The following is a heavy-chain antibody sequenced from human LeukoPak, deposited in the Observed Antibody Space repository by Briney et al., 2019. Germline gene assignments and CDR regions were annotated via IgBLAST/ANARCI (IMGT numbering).Heavy chain of an antibody. CDR3: ARDGPYSSSWYYFDY. CDR1: GFTFSSYA. Sequence: PGGSLRLSCAASGFTFSSYAMSWVRQAPGKGLEWVSSISSSSSYIYYADSVKGRFTISRDNAKNSLYLQMNSLRAEDTAVYYCARDGPYSSSWYYFDYWGQGTLVTVSS. J-gene: IGHJ4*02. CDR2: ISSSSSYI. V-gene: IGHV3-21*01. D-gene: IGHD6-13*01.